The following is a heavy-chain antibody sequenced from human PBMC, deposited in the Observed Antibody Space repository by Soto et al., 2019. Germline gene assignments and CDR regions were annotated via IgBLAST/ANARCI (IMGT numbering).Heavy chain of an antibody. Sequence: PGGSLRLSCAASGFTFSSYGMHWVRQAPGKGLEWVAVISYDGSNKYYADSVKGRFTISRDNSKNTLYLQMNSLRAEDTAVYYCAKDKPIYYFGSGYPSPYFDSGGQGTLVTVP. V-gene: IGHV3-30*18. CDR2: ISYDGSNK. J-gene: IGHJ4*02. D-gene: IGHD3-3*01. CDR1: GFTFSSYG. CDR3: AKDKPIYYFGSGYPSPYFDS.